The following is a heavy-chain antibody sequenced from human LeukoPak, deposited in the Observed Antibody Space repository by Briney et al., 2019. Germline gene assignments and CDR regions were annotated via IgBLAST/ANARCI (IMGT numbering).Heavy chain of an antibody. D-gene: IGHD7-27*01. CDR3: ARGPHWDPHFDY. V-gene: IGHV1-46*01. Sequence: ASVKVSCKASGYTFTSYYMHWVRQAPGQGLEWRGIINPSGGSTSYAQKFQGRVTMTRDTSISTAYMELSRLRSDDTAVYYCARGPHWDPHFDYWGQGTLVTVSS. J-gene: IGHJ4*02. CDR2: INPSGGST. CDR1: GYTFTSYY.